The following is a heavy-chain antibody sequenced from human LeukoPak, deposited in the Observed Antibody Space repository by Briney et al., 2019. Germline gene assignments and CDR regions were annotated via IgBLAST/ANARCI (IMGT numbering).Heavy chain of an antibody. CDR1: GYTFTNCD. D-gene: IGHD4-17*01. CDR2: VSPNSGIT. Sequence: GASVKVSCKASGYTFTNCDINWVRQATGQGLEWMGWVSPNSGITGYAQSFQGRVTMTGNTSISTAYMELSSLTSEDTAVYYCATGRTTVSDYWGQGTLVTISS. J-gene: IGHJ4*02. V-gene: IGHV1-8*01. CDR3: ATGRTTVSDY.